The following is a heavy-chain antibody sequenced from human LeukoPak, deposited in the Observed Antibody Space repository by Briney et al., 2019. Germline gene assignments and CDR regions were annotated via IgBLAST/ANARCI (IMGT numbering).Heavy chain of an antibody. Sequence: SETLSLTCTVSGGSMRSGGYYWSWIRQLPGKGLEWIVYIYYSGSTYYNPSLKSRVTISLDASKNQFSLKLSSVTAADTAVYYCASTVVFPGGKGDYFDYWGQGTLVTVSS. J-gene: IGHJ4*02. D-gene: IGHD4-23*01. CDR2: IYYSGST. CDR3: ASTVVFPGGKGDYFDY. V-gene: IGHV4-31*03. CDR1: GGSMRSGGYY.